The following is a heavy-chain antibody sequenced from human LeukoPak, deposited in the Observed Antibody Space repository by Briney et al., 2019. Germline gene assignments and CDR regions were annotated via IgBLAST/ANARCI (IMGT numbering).Heavy chain of an antibody. V-gene: IGHV3-7*01. J-gene: IGHJ4*02. D-gene: IGHD3-10*01. CDR1: GFTFSSYW. Sequence: PGGSLRLSCAASGFTFSSYWMSWVRQAPGKGLEWVGNIKQDGSEKYYVDSVKGRFTISRDNAKNSLYLQMNSLRAEDTAVYYCASSFMGYYFDYWGQGTLVTVSS. CDR3: ASSFMGYYFDY. CDR2: IKQDGSEK.